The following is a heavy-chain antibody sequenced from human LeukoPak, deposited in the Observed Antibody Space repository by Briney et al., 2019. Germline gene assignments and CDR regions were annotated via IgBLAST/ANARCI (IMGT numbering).Heavy chain of an antibody. CDR2: INPNSGGT. V-gene: IGHV1-2*02. Sequence: ASVKVSCKASGYTFTGYYMHWVRQAPGQGLEWMGWINPNSGGTNYAQKFQGRVTMTRDTSISTAYMELSRLRSDDTAVYYCARGLHLQSAGDAFDIWGQGTMVTVSS. CDR3: ARGLHLQSAGDAFDI. CDR1: GYTFTGYY. J-gene: IGHJ3*02.